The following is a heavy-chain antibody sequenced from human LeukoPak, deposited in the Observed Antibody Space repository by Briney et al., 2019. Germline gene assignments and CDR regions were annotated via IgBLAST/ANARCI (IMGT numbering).Heavy chain of an antibody. Sequence: PGGSLRLSCAASGFTFSSYAMSWVRQAPGKGLEWVSVISGSGGSTYYADSVKGRFTISRDNSKNTLYLQMNSLSAEDTAVYYCASDTSGYLDRFDYSGQGTLVTVSS. V-gene: IGHV3-23*01. CDR3: ASDTSGYLDRFDY. J-gene: IGHJ4*02. CDR2: ISGSGGST. CDR1: GFTFSSYA. D-gene: IGHD3-22*01.